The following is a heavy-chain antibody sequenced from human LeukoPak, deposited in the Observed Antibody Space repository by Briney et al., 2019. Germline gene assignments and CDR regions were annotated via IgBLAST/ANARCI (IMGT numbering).Heavy chain of an antibody. CDR2: AYYRSKWYN. CDR1: GDSVSSNSAA. V-gene: IGHV6-1*01. J-gene: IGHJ2*01. D-gene: IGHD6-13*01. CDR3: ARDPLSSSWYDWYFDL. Sequence: SQTLSLTCAISGDSVSSNSAAWNWIRQSPSRGLEWLGRAYYRSKWYNDYAVSVKSRITINPDTSKNQFSLQLNSVTPEDTAVYYCARDPLSSSWYDWYFDLWGRGTLVTVSS.